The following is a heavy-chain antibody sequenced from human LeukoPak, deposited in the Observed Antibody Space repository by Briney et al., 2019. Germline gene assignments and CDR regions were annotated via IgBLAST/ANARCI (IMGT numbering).Heavy chain of an antibody. CDR2: ISSSGSTI. V-gene: IGHV3-11*01. CDR1: GFTFSDYY. D-gene: IGHD4-17*01. J-gene: IGHJ4*02. Sequence: PGGSLRLSCAASGFTFSDYYMSWIRQAPGKGLEWVSYISSSGSTIYYADSVKGRFTISRDNAKNSLYLQMNSLRAEDTAVYYCVASPYGDYINFDYWGQGALVTVSS. CDR3: VASPYGDYINFDY.